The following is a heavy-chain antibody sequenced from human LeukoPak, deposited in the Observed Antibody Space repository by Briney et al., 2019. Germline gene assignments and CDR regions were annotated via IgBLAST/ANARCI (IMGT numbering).Heavy chain of an antibody. CDR1: GFTFSTYA. D-gene: IGHD3-22*01. CDR3: AATYYYDGSGDY. CDR2: ISSTGSNI. V-gene: IGHV3-48*03. Sequence: GGSLRLSCAASGFTFSTYATSWVRQAPGKGLEWVSYISSTGSNIYYADSVKGRFTISRDNAKNSLYLLMNSLRTEDTAVYYCAATYYYDGSGDYWGQGTLVTVSS. J-gene: IGHJ4*02.